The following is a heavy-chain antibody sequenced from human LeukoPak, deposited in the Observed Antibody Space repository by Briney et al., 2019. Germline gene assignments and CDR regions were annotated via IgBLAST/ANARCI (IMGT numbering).Heavy chain of an antibody. J-gene: IGHJ3*01. CDR2: IYYNGAT. D-gene: IGHD5-18*01. Sequence: PSETLSLTCSVSGYSISSGYHGGWIRQPPGKGLEWIGSIYYNGATSYNPSLKSRVTISVDTSRRQFSLNLTSVTAADTAVYYCARQGYSSTSDAFDVWGQGTMVTVS. V-gene: IGHV4-38-2*02. CDR1: GYSISSGYH. CDR3: ARQGYSSTSDAFDV.